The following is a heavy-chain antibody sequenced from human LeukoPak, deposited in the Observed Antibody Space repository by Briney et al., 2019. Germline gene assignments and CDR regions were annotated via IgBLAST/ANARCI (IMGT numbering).Heavy chain of an antibody. CDR3: ARGRLTGNYFDY. Sequence: SETLSLTCTVSGYSISSGYYWGWIRQPPGKGLEWIGSIYHSGSTYYNPSLKSRVTISVDTSKNQFSLKLSSVTAADTAVYYCARGRLTGNYFDYWGQGTLVTVSS. J-gene: IGHJ4*02. CDR1: GYSISSGYY. D-gene: IGHD1-14*01. CDR2: IYHSGST. V-gene: IGHV4-38-2*02.